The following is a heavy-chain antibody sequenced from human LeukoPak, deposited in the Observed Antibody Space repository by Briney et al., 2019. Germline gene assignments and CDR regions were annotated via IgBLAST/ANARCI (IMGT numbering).Heavy chain of an antibody. CDR2: IYYSGST. D-gene: IGHD2/OR15-2a*01. V-gene: IGHV4-39*07. J-gene: IGHJ4*02. CDR1: GGSISSSSYY. Sequence: SETLSLTCTVSGGSISSSSYYWGWIRQPPGKGLEWIGNIYYSGSTYYNPSLKSRVTISVDTSKNQFSLKLSSVTAADTAVYYCAREGTHGYYYTRGAFIDYWGQGTLVTVSS. CDR3: AREGTHGYYYTRGAFIDY.